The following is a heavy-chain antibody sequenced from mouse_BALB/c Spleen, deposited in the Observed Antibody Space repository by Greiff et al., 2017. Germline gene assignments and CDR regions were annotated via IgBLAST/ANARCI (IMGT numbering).Heavy chain of an antibody. CDR3: AGLRDY. V-gene: IGHV1-7*01. CDR2: INPSTGYT. J-gene: IGHJ2*01. CDR1: GYTFTSYW. Sequence: QVQLKESGAELAKPGASVKMSCKASGYTFTSYWMHWVKQRPGQGLEWIGYINPSTGYTEYNQKFKDKATLTADKSSSTAYMQLSSLTSEDSAVYYCAGLRDYWGQGTTLTVSS.